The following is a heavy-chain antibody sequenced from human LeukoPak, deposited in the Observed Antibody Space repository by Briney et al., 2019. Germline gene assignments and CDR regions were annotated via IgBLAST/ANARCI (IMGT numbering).Heavy chain of an antibody. J-gene: IGHJ4*02. CDR1: GGSISSGDYY. CDR3: ATSLITGTTTPFDY. D-gene: IGHD1-7*01. Sequence: PSETLSLTGTVSGGSISSGDYYWSWIRQPPGKGLEWIGYIYYSGSTYYNPSLKSRVTISVDTSKNQFSLKLSSVTAADTAVYYCATSLITGTTTPFDYWGQGTLVTVSS. CDR2: IYYSGST. V-gene: IGHV4-30-4*01.